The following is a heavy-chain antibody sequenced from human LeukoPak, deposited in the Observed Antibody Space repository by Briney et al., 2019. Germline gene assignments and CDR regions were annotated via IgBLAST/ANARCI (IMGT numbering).Heavy chain of an antibody. Sequence: KTGESLKISCRGSGYSFTNYWIGWVRQAPGQGLEWMGWINPNSGGTNYARKFQGRVIITRDTSISTAYMELSRLRDDDTAVYYCARVALSADYGGNTEHFQHWGQGTLVTVSS. J-gene: IGHJ1*01. CDR3: ARVALSADYGGNTEHFQH. CDR1: GYSFTNYW. CDR2: INPNSGGT. D-gene: IGHD4-23*01. V-gene: IGHV1-2*02.